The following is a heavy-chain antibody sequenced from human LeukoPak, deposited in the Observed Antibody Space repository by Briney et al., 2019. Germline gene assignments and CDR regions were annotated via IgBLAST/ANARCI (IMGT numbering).Heavy chain of an antibody. Sequence: PSETLSLTCAVYGGSFSGYYWSWIRQPPGKGLEWIGEINHSGSTNYNPSLKSRVTISVDTSKNRFSLKLSSVTAADTAVYYCARGYRRPSSGWSRGAFDIWGQGTMVTVSS. CDR1: GGSFSGYY. J-gene: IGHJ3*02. CDR3: ARGYRRPSSGWSRGAFDI. CDR2: INHSGST. V-gene: IGHV4-34*01. D-gene: IGHD6-19*01.